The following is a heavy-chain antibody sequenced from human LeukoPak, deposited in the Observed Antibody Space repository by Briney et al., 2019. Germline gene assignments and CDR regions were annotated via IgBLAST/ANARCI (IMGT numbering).Heavy chain of an antibody. V-gene: IGHV3-23*01. CDR2: ISSSGGAT. CDR1: GLTLSNYG. CDR3: AKRGVVIRVILVGFHKEAYYFDY. J-gene: IGHJ4*02. Sequence: GGSLRLSCAVSGLTLSNYGMTWVRQAPGKGLEWVAGISSSGGATYYADSVKGRFTISRDNPKNTLYLQMNSLRAEDTAVYFCAKRGVVIRVILVGFHKEAYYFDYWGQGALVTVSS. D-gene: IGHD3-22*01.